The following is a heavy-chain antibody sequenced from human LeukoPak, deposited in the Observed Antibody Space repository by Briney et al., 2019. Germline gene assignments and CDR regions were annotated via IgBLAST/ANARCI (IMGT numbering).Heavy chain of an antibody. D-gene: IGHD3-3*01. Sequence: GGSLRLSCSASGFTFSSYSLNWVRQAPGKGLEWVSYISPSSSSMYYADSVKGRFTISRDNARNSLYLQMNSLSTEDTALYYCARDAASGNNWFDPWGQGTLVTVSS. CDR1: GFTFSSYS. V-gene: IGHV3-48*01. CDR2: ISPSSSSM. J-gene: IGHJ5*02. CDR3: ARDAASGNNWFDP.